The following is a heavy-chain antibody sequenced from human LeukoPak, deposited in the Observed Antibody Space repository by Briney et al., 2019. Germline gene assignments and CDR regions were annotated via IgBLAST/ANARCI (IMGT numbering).Heavy chain of an antibody. V-gene: IGHV1-8*01. CDR1: GYTFTSYD. CDR2: MNIKRGNT. CDR3: DRGWATGSYRKSVFDY. J-gene: IGHJ4*02. Sequence: ASVTVSFTASGYTFTSYDINWVRQAPGQGKEWMGWMNIKRGNTGYEQKYPGRVTITRNTDISKNNMELRSLRFKATDASVCDRGWATGSYRKSVFDYLGQGTLVTVSS. D-gene: IGHD3-10*01.